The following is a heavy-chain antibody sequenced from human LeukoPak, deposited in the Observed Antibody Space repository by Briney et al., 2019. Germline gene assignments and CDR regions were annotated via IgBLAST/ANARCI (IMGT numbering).Heavy chain of an antibody. J-gene: IGHJ6*03. CDR1: GFTFSRYW. V-gene: IGHV3-7*01. Sequence: GGSLRLSCAASGFTFSRYWMSWVRQAPGKGLEWVANINEGGSEKIYVDFVKGRFTISRDNAKNSLYLQMNSLRGEDRAVYYCARQRYMDVWGKGTTVTVSS. CDR3: ARQRYMDV. CDR2: INEGGSEK.